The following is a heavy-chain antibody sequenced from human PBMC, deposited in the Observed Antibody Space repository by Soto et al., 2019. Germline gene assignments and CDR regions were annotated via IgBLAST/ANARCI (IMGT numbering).Heavy chain of an antibody. CDR2: ISAYNGNT. CDR3: ARDLLAALLWFGGNWFDP. Sequence: GASVKVSCKASGYTFTSYGISWVRQAPGQGLEWMGWISAYNGNTNYAQKLQGRVTMTTDTSTSTAYMELRSLRSDDTAVYYCARDLLAALLWFGGNWFDPWGQGTLVTVSS. J-gene: IGHJ5*02. CDR1: GYTFTSYG. D-gene: IGHD3-10*01. V-gene: IGHV1-18*01.